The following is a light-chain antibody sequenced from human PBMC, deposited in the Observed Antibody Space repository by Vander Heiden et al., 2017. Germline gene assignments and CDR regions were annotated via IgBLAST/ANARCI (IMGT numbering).Light chain of an antibody. CDR2: DGS. CDR1: SSDVGGYNY. Sequence: QSALTQPAFVSGSPGQSIIISCTGTSSDVGGYNYVSWYQQHPGKAPKLMIYDGSNRPSGVSIRFSGSKSGNTASLTISGLQAEDEADYYCSSYTSSSTSYVFGTGTKVTVL. CDR3: SSYTSSSTSYV. V-gene: IGLV2-14*01. J-gene: IGLJ1*01.